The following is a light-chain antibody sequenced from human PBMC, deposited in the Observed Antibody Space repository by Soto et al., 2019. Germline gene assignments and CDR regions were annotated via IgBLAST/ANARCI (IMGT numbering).Light chain of an antibody. V-gene: IGKV1-27*01. CDR2: AAS. J-gene: IGKJ1*01. CDR1: QDIGGR. CDR3: QKYNSAPRT. Sequence: IQMPQSPSSVSASVGDRITITCRASQDIGGRLAWYQQKPGKVPKLLIYAASALQSGVPSRFSGSGSGKDFTLTISSLQHEDVATYYCQKYNSAPRTFGQGTKVDI.